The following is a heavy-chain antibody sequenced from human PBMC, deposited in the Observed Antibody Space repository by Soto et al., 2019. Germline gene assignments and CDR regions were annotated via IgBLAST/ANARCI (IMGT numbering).Heavy chain of an antibody. CDR2: VSANDDNT. CDR3: ARDWELGY. V-gene: IGHV1-18*04. Sequence: ASVKVSCKASGYTFTSYGISWVRQAPGQGLEWMGMVSANDDNTNNAQKLQGRVTMTRDTSTSTVYMELSSLRSEDTAVYYCARDWELGYWGQGTLVTVSS. CDR1: GYTFTSYG. D-gene: IGHD1-26*01. J-gene: IGHJ4*02.